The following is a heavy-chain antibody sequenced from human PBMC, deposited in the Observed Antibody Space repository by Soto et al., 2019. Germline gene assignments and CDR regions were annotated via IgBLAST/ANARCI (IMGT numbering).Heavy chain of an antibody. Sequence: SETLSLTCAVYGGSFSGYYWIWIRQPPGKGLEWIGEINHSGSTNYNPSLKSRVTISVDTSKNQFSLKLSSVTAADTAVYYCARPFLPSGLVVVAATDAFDIWGQGTMVTVSS. D-gene: IGHD2-15*01. J-gene: IGHJ3*02. CDR1: GGSFSGYY. V-gene: IGHV4-34*01. CDR2: INHSGST. CDR3: ARPFLPSGLVVVAATDAFDI.